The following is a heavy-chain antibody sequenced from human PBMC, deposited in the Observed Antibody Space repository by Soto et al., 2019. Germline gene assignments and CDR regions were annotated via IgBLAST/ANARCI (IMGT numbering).Heavy chain of an antibody. CDR1: GSKFTTYF. CDR3: ARGYCTTTPCSGDFQF. J-gene: IGHJ1*01. CDR2: FHPSGDT. D-gene: IGHD2-8*01. V-gene: IGHV1-46*01. Sequence: GASVKVSCKASGSKFTTYFIHWVRQAPRQGLESMGIFHPSGDTGYAQKFRGRVTMTIDTSTTTAYIYLRNLTSEDTAVYFSARGYCTTTPCSGDFQFWGQGTLDTVSS.